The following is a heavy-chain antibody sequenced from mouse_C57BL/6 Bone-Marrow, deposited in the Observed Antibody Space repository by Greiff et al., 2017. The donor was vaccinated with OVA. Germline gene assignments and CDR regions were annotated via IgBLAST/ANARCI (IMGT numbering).Heavy chain of an antibody. CDR2: INPSSGYT. V-gene: IGHV1-7*01. CDR1: GYTFTSYW. J-gene: IGHJ4*01. Sequence: QVQLQQSGAELAKPGASVKLSCKASGYTFTSYWMHWVNQRPGQGLEWIGYINPSSGYTKYNQKFKDKATLPADKSSSTAYMQLSSLTYEDSAVYYCARSDSNYAMDYWGQGTSVTVSS. CDR3: ARSDSNYAMDY. D-gene: IGHD2-5*01.